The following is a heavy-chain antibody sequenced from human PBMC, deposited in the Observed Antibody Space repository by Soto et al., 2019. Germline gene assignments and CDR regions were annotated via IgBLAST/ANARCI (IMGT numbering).Heavy chain of an antibody. D-gene: IGHD5-12*01. V-gene: IGHV1-46*01. CDR2: INPSGGST. J-gene: IGHJ4*02. CDR3: ARSGGPYSGYDRTFDY. Sequence: ASVKVSCKASGYTFTSYYMHWVRQAPGQGLEWMGIINPSGGSTSYAQKFQGRVTMTRDTSTSTVYMELSSLRSEDTAVYYCARSGGPYSGYDRTFDYWGQGTLVTVSS. CDR1: GYTFTSYY.